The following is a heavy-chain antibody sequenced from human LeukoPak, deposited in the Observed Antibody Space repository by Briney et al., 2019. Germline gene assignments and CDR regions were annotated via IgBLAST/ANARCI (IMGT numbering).Heavy chain of an antibody. Sequence: PSETLSLTCTVSGGSLSSYYWSWIRQPPGKGLEWIGYIYYSGSTNYNPSLKSRVTISVDTSKNQFSLKLSSVTAADTAVYYCARGDFITMVRENWFDPWGQGTLVTVSS. V-gene: IGHV4-59*08. D-gene: IGHD3-10*01. CDR2: IYYSGST. J-gene: IGHJ5*02. CDR1: GGSLSSYY. CDR3: ARGDFITMVRENWFDP.